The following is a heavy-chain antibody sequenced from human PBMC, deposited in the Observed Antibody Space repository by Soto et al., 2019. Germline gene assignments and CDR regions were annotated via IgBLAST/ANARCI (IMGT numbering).Heavy chain of an antibody. CDR2: IIPMSGAT. D-gene: IGHD1-26*01. CDR1: GGTFSSYA. J-gene: IGHJ4*02. CDR3: ARGGPENDY. Sequence: QVQLVQSGAEVKKPGSSVKVSCKASGGTFSSYALSWVRQAPGQGLEWMGGIIPMSGATNYAQKFQGRVTVTEDESTNTAYLELTSLRSEDTAVYYCARGGPENDYWGQGTLVTVSS. V-gene: IGHV1-69*12.